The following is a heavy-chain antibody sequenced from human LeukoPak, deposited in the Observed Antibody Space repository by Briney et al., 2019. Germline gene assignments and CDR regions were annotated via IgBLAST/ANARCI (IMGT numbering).Heavy chain of an antibody. CDR1: GNRFTSYG. CDR3: AIQDGSNCGGAQCAFDI. CDR2: ISAYNGNT. J-gene: IGHJ3*02. D-gene: IGHD2-21*01. V-gene: IGHV1-18*01. Sequence: PQASVKVSCKASGNRFTSYGVTWVRQAPGQGLEWMGWISAYNGNTFYAQTLQGRVTITTDTSTNTAYVELRRLRSDDTAVYYCAIQDGSNCGGAQCAFDIWGQGTLVTVSS.